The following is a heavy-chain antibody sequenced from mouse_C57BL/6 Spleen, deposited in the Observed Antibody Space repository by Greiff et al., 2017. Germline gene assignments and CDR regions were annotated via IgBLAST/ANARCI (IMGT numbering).Heavy chain of an antibody. D-gene: IGHD2-1*01. Sequence: EVMLVESEGGLVQPGSSMKLSCTASGFTFSDYYMAWVRQVPEKGLEWVANINYDGGSTYYLDSLKSRFIISRNNAKNILYLQMSSLKSEDTATYYCGRDLLGLDYWGQGTTLTVSS. CDR3: GRDLLGLDY. CDR2: INYDGGST. J-gene: IGHJ2*01. CDR1: GFTFSDYY. V-gene: IGHV5-16*01.